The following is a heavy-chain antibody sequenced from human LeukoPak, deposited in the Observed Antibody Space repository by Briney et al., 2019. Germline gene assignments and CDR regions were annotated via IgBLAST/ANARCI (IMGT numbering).Heavy chain of an antibody. J-gene: IGHJ4*02. D-gene: IGHD6-6*01. CDR2: IYYSGST. V-gene: IGHV4-30-4*01. CDR3: AREYSSSSADYFDY. CDR1: GGSISSGDYY. Sequence: PSETLSLTCTVSGGSISSGDYYWSWIRQPPWKGLEWIGYIYYSGSTYYNPSLKSRVTISVDTSKNQFSLKLSSVTAADTAVYYCAREYSSSSADYFDYWGQGTLVTVSS.